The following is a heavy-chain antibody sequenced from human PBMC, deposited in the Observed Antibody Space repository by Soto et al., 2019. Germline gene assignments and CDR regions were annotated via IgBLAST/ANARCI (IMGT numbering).Heavy chain of an antibody. CDR3: ARYESSGPAVW. CDR1: GFTFSGYS. J-gene: IGHJ4*02. D-gene: IGHD3-22*01. V-gene: IGHV3-21*01. CDR2: ISETSDYI. Sequence: EVQLVESGGGLVKPGGSLRLSCAASGFTFSGYSMNWVRQAPGKGLEWVASISETSDYIFYADSVKGRFTISRENAKNSLYLQMNSLRPEDTAVYYCARYESSGPAVWWGQGTLVTVSS.